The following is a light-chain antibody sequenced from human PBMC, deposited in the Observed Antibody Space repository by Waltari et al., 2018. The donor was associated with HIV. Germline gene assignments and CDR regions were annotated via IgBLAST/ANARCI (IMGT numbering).Light chain of an antibody. CDR2: KNF. CDR1: SSNIENDN. V-gene: IGLV1-47*01. CDR3: VGWDSSLSAYV. Sequence: QSFLTQPPSAYGTPGQTVTISCSGSSSNIENDNVYWYQQLPGMTPKLLIYKNFLRPSGVPDRFAASKSGTSASLTISGLRYADEADYYCVGWDSSLSAYVFGAGTKVAVL. J-gene: IGLJ1*01.